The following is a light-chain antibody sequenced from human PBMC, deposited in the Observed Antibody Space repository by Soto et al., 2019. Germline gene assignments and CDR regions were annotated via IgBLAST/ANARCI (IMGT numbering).Light chain of an antibody. J-gene: IGKJ1*01. CDR3: QQYGTSRWT. V-gene: IGKV3-20*01. CDR2: GAS. CDR1: QSVSGTY. Sequence: EIVLTQSPGTLSLSPGERATLSCRASQSVSGTYLAWYQQKPGQAPRLLIYGASSRATGIPDRFSGSGSGTDFNLTISRLEPEDFAVYYCQQYGTSRWTFGQGNKVEIK.